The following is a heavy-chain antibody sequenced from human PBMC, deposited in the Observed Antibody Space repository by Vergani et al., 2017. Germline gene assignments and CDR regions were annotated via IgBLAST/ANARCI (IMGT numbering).Heavy chain of an antibody. CDR2: IYTSGST. J-gene: IGHJ6*02. D-gene: IGHD2-21*02. CDR3: ARVYCGGDCYSAYYYYGMDV. Sequence: QVQLQESGPGLVKPSETLSLTCTVSGAAIKDFYWSWFRQPPGKGLEWIGRIYTSGSTNYNPSLKSRVTISVDTSKNQFSLKLSSVTAADTAVYYCARVYCGGDCYSAYYYYGMDVWGQGTTVTVSS. CDR1: GAAIKDFY. V-gene: IGHV4-4*08.